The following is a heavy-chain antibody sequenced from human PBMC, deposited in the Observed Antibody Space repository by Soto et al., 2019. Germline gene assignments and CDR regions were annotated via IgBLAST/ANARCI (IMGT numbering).Heavy chain of an antibody. J-gene: IGHJ4*02. CDR2: IYYSGST. Sequence: SETLSLTCTVSGGAISSGDYYWSWIRQPPGKGLEWIGYIYYSGSTYYNPSLKSRVTISVDTSKNQFSLKLSSVTAADTAVYYCARDPGDYGFDYWGQGTLVTVSS. CDR3: ARDPGDYGFDY. CDR1: GGAISSGDYY. D-gene: IGHD4-17*01. V-gene: IGHV4-30-4*01.